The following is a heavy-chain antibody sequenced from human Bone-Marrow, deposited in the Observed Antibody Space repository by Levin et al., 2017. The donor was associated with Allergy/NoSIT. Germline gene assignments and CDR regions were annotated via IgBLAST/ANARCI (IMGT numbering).Heavy chain of an antibody. D-gene: IGHD6-13*01. CDR1: GASINNTNHY. CDR3: ARDETFNSWHTGWFDP. CDR2: MFAGGAA. J-gene: IGHJ5*02. V-gene: IGHV4-61*02. Sequence: SETLSLTCTVSGASINNTNHYWSWIRQPAGKGLEWIGRMFAGGAATSNRSLRSRVTISIDTSKNQFPLKLTSVTAADTAVYYCARDETFNSWHTGWFDPWGQGTLVTVSS.